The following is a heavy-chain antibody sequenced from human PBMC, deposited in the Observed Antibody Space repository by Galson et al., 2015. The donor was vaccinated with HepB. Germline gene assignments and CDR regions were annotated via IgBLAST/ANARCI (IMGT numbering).Heavy chain of an antibody. V-gene: IGHV1-69*13. Sequence: SVKVSCKASGGTFSSYAISWVRQAPGQGLEWMGGIIPIFGTANYAQKFQGRVTITADESTSTAYMELSGLRSEDTAVYYCAREMVEVRQLVLGAKYYFDYWGQGTLVTVSS. D-gene: IGHD6-13*01. CDR3: AREMVEVRQLVLGAKYYFDY. J-gene: IGHJ4*02. CDR1: GGTFSSYA. CDR2: IIPIFGTA.